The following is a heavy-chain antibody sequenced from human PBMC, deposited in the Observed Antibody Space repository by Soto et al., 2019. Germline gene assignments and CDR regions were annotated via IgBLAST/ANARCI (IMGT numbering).Heavy chain of an antibody. D-gene: IGHD2-21*01. CDR2: INHSGST. Sequence: QVQLQQWGAGLLKPSETLSLTCAVNGGSFSGYYWSWIRQPPGRGLEWIGEINHSGSTNYNPSLKSRVTIALDTSKNQISLKLSSVTAADTAVYFCARGPSEFIVVGHYYGMDVWGQGTTVTVSS. V-gene: IGHV4-34*01. J-gene: IGHJ6*02. CDR1: GGSFSGYY. CDR3: ARGPSEFIVVGHYYGMDV.